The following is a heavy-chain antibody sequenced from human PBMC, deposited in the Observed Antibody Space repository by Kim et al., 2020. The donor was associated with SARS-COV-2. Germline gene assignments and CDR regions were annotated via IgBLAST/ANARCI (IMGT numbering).Heavy chain of an antibody. D-gene: IGHD3-10*01. Sequence: GGSLRLSCAASGFTVSSNEMSWVRQAPGKGLEWVSSISGGSTYYADSRKGRFTISRDNSKNTLHLQMNSLRAEDTAVYYCKKDEGGGITMVRGVTNYDYYGMDVWGQGTTVTVSS. CDR2: ISGGST. J-gene: IGHJ6*02. CDR3: KKDEGGGITMVRGVTNYDYYGMDV. V-gene: IGHV3-66*01. CDR1: GFTVSSNE.